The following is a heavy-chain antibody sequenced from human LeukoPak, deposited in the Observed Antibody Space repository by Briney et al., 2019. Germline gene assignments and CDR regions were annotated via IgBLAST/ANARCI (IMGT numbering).Heavy chain of an antibody. J-gene: IGHJ4*02. V-gene: IGHV1-2*02. CDR2: INPNSGGT. D-gene: IGHD7-27*01. CDR1: GYTXTGYY. Sequence: ASVKVSCKASGYTXTGYYIHWVRQAPGQGLEWVGWINPNSGGTNYAQNFEGRVTLTRDTSVSTAYMELSSLRSDDTAVYYCARASLGYWGQGTLVTVSS. CDR3: ARASLGY.